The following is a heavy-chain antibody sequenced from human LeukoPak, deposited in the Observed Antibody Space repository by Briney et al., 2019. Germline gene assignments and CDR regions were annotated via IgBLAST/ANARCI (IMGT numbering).Heavy chain of an antibody. CDR3: ARGCRGVSCPNWLDP. D-gene: IGHD2-15*01. CDR1: GYSFTTYW. Sequence: GESLKISCKASGYSFTTYWIGWVRQVPGKGLEWMGFIYPGDSRTTYSPPFQGQVTISADKSISTAYLQWSSLKASDSAMYYCARGCRGVSCPNWLDPWGQGTLVTVSS. CDR2: IYPGDSRT. V-gene: IGHV5-51*01. J-gene: IGHJ5*02.